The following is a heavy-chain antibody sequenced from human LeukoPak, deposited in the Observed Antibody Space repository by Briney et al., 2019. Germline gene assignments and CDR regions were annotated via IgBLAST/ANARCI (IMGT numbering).Heavy chain of an antibody. V-gene: IGHV3-23*01. D-gene: IGHD3-22*01. CDR3: AKDRYYYDSSGYYYFDY. CDR2: ISGSGGST. CDR1: GFTFSSYG. Sequence: GGSLRLSCAASGFTFSSYGMSWVRQAPGKGLEWVSAISGSGGSTYYADSVKGRFTISRDNSKNTLYLQMNSLRAEDTAVYYCAKDRYYYDSSGYYYFDYWGQGTLVTVSS. J-gene: IGHJ4*02.